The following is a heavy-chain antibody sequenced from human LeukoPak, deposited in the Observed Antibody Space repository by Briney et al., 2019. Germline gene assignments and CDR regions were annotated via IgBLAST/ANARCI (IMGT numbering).Heavy chain of an antibody. D-gene: IGHD3-22*01. CDR2: ISSNGGRT. J-gene: IGHJ1*01. CDR3: ATYYYDSGGFHFHH. CDR1: GFTFRSYG. Sequence: GGSLRLSRAASGFTFRSYGMHWVRQAPGKGLEYVSAISSNGGRTYYANSVKGRFTISRDNSRNTLYLQMGSLRAEDMAVYYCATYYYDSGGFHFHHWGQGTLVTVSS. V-gene: IGHV3-64*01.